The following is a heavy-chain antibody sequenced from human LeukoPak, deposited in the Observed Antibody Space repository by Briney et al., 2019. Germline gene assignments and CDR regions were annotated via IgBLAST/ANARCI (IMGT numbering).Heavy chain of an antibody. Sequence: GGSLRLSCTASGFTFSNYGMQWVRQAPGKGLEWVALIRNDGSNEFYADSVKGRFTISRDNSKNTLYLQMNSLRAEDTAVYYCAKDIGGNGSWGQGTLVTVSS. CDR2: IRNDGSNE. J-gene: IGHJ4*02. CDR1: GFTFSNYG. D-gene: IGHD4-23*01. V-gene: IGHV3-30*02. CDR3: AKDIGGNGS.